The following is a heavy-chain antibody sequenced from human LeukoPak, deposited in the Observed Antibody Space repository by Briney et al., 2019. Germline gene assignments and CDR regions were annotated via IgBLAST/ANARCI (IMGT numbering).Heavy chain of an antibody. CDR1: GYSFTSYG. CDR2: ISAYNGNT. J-gene: IGHJ4*02. Sequence: GESLKISCKGSGYSFTSYGISWVRQAPGQGLEWMGWISAYNGNTNYAQKLQGRVTMTRDTSTSTVYMELSSLRSEDTAVYYCARAEYSSSWYPRSTGWYFDYWGQGTLVTVSS. D-gene: IGHD6-13*01. CDR3: ARAEYSSSWYPRSTGWYFDY. V-gene: IGHV1-18*01.